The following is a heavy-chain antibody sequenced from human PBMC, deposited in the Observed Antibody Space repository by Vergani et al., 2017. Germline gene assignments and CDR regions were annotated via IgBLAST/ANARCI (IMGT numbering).Heavy chain of an antibody. J-gene: IGHJ4*02. Sequence: QVQLQQWGAGLLKPSETLSLTCAVYGGSFSGYYWSWIRQPPGKGLEWIGYIYYSGSTYYNPSLKSRVTISVDTSKNQFSLKLSSVTAADTAVYYCAREEGGSYKYWGQGTLVTVSS. D-gene: IGHD1-26*01. CDR2: IYYSGST. CDR3: AREEGGSYKY. V-gene: IGHV4-34*01. CDR1: GGSFSGYY.